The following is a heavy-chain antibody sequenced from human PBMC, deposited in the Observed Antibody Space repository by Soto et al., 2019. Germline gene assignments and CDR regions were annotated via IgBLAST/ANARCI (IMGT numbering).Heavy chain of an antibody. D-gene: IGHD5-12*01. J-gene: IGHJ4*02. CDR3: ARDHGFGGYDF. V-gene: IGHV3-53*01. CDR1: GFRVTNIY. Sequence: GGSLRLSCAASGFRVTNIYMSWIRQAPGKGLEWVSTISDGVTTWYADSVRGRFTTSRDNSKNTLYLQMNSLRAEDTAIYYCARDHGFGGYDFRGQGTQVTVSS. CDR2: ISDGVTT.